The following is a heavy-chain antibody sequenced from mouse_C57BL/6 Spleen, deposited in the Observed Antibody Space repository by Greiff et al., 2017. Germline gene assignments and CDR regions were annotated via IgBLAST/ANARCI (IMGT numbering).Heavy chain of an antibody. CDR3: ASRGGYGNFHYYAMDY. CDR2: IDPSDSYT. J-gene: IGHJ4*01. D-gene: IGHD2-10*02. V-gene: IGHV1-69*01. CDR1: GYTFTSYW. Sequence: QVQLQQPGAELVMPGASVKLSCKASGYTFTSYWMHWVKQRPGQGLEWIGEIDPSDSYTNYNQKFKGKSTLTVDKASSTAYMQRSSLTSEDSAVYYCASRGGYGNFHYYAMDYWGQGTSVTVSS.